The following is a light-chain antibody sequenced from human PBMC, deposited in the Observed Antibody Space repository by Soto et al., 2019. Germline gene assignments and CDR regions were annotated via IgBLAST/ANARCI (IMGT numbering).Light chain of an antibody. Sequence: QLVLTQSPSASASLGASVKLTCTLSSGHSSYAIAWHQQQPEKGPRYLMKLNSDGSHTKGDGIPDRFSGSISGAERYLTIPSLRSEDEADYYCQTWGTGVVVFGGGTKLTGL. CDR2: LNSDGSH. V-gene: IGLV4-69*01. J-gene: IGLJ2*01. CDR3: QTWGTGVVV. CDR1: SGHSSYA.